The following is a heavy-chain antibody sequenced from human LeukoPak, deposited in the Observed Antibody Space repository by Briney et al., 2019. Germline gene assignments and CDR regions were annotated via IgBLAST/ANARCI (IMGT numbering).Heavy chain of an antibody. CDR3: ARVGWGYNQGGGFDP. CDR2: IRSKANSYAT. V-gene: IGHV3-73*01. D-gene: IGHD5-18*01. CDR1: GFTFSGSA. J-gene: IGHJ5*02. Sequence: PGGSLRLSCAASGFTFSGSAMHWVRQASGKGLEWVGRIRSKANSYATAYAASVKGRFTISRDISKNALYLQMNSLKPEDTALYYCARVGWGYNQGGGFDPWGQGTLVTVSP.